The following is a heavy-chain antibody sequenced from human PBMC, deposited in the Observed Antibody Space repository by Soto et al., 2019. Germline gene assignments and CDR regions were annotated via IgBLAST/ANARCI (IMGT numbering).Heavy chain of an antibody. V-gene: IGHV1-18*04. CDR2: ISAYNGNT. D-gene: IGHD3-22*01. CDR1: GYTFTSYG. J-gene: IGHJ4*02. Sequence: ASVKVSCKXSGYTFTSYGISWVRQAPGQGLEWMGWISAYNGNTNYAQKLQGRVTMTTDTSTSTAYMELRSLRSDDTAVYYCARSSPYDSSGHFLARYYFDYWGQGTLVTVSS. CDR3: ARSSPYDSSGHFLARYYFDY.